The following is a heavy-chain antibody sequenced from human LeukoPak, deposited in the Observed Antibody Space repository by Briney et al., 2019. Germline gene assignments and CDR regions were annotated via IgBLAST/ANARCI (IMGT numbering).Heavy chain of an antibody. CDR3: ARATTVAGTKGSGVGY. J-gene: IGHJ4*02. D-gene: IGHD6-19*01. CDR2: IDRTSSLI. CDR1: GFTFSSYT. Sequence: PAGSLRLSCAASGFTFSSYTMNWVRQAPGQGLEWVSSIDRTSSLIYYADSVRGRFTISRDNAKNSLYLQMNSLKGEDTAVYYCARATTVAGTKGSGVGYCGQGTLVTVSS. V-gene: IGHV3-21*01.